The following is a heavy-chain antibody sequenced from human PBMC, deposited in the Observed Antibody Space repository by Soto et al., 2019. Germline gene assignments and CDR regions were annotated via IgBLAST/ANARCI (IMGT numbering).Heavy chain of an antibody. CDR2: IIPILGIA. J-gene: IGHJ4*02. D-gene: IGHD2-2*01. CDR1: GGTFSSYT. V-gene: IGHV1-69*02. Sequence: QVQLVQSGAEVKKPGSSVKVSCKASGGTFSSYTISWVRQAPGQGLEWMGRIIPILGIANYAQKFQGRVTITADKSTSTAYMELSSLRSEDTAVYYCATPPDYCSSTSCVDHWGQGTLVTVSS. CDR3: ATPPDYCSSTSCVDH.